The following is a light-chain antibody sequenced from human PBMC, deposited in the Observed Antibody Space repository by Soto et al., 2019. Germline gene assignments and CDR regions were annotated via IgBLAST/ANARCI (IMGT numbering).Light chain of an antibody. J-gene: IGKJ5*01. CDR1: QSISSY. Sequence: DIQMAQSPSSLSASVGDRVTITCRASQSISSYLNWHQQKPGKAPKLLIYAASSLQSGVPSRFSGSVSGTDGTITISSLKKEDGATYDGQQRYSTIITFGQGTRLEIK. CDR2: AAS. V-gene: IGKV1-39*01. CDR3: QQRYSTIIT.